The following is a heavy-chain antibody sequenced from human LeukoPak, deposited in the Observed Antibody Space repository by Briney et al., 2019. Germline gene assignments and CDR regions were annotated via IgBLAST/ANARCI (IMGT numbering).Heavy chain of an antibody. Sequence: SETLSLTCAVYGGSFSGYYWSWIRQPPGKGLEWIGEINHSGSTNYNPSLKSRVTISVDTSKNQFSLKLSSVTAADTAVYYCARAIYCSGGSCYSGIDWGQGTLVTVSS. V-gene: IGHV4-34*01. CDR2: INHSGST. CDR3: ARAIYCSGGSCYSGID. D-gene: IGHD2-15*01. J-gene: IGHJ4*02. CDR1: GGSFSGYY.